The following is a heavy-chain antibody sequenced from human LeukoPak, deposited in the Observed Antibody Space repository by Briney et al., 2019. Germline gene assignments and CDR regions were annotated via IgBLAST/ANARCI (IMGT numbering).Heavy chain of an antibody. CDR3: ARRDSLDWTFDY. CDR2: IYYSGST. CDR1: GVSISSYY. V-gene: IGHV4-59*08. J-gene: IGHJ4*02. Sequence: SETLSLTCTVSGVSISSYYWSWIRQPPGKGLEWIGYIYYSGSTNYNPSLKSRVTISVDTSKNQFSLKLSSVTAADTAVYYCARRDSLDWTFDYWGQGTLVTVSS. D-gene: IGHD1-1*01.